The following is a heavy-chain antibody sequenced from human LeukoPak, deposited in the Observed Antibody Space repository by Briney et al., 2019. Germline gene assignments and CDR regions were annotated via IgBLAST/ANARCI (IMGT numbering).Heavy chain of an antibody. D-gene: IGHD6-13*01. CDR2: IYSGGST. CDR1: GFTVSSNY. CDR3: AKDLFEQQPVGWSLDAFDI. J-gene: IGHJ3*02. V-gene: IGHV3-66*01. Sequence: PGGSLRLSCAASGFTVSSNYMSWVRQAPGKGLEWVSVIYSGGSTYYADSVKGRFTISRDNSKNTLYLQMNSLRAEDTAVYYCAKDLFEQQPVGWSLDAFDIWGQGTMVTVSS.